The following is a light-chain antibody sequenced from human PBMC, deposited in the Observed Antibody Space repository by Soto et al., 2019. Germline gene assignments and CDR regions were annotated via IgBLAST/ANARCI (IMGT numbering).Light chain of an antibody. J-gene: IGKJ5*01. V-gene: IGKV3-11*01. Sequence: EIELTQSPATLSLSPGERATLSCRASQNVDGYLAWYQQKPGQAPRLLIYDASNRATGIPARFSGSGSVTNYTLTISSLEPEDFAVYCCQQRKTWPPITFGQGKRLEIK. CDR1: QNVDGY. CDR2: DAS. CDR3: QQRKTWPPIT.